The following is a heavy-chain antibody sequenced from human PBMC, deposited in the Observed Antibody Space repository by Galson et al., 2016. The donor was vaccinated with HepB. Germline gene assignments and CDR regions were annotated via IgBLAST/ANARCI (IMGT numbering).Heavy chain of an antibody. CDR1: GGSINSGPYS. J-gene: IGHJ5*02. D-gene: IGHD3-9*01. V-gene: IGHV4-39*07. CDR2: MYYSGNT. CDR3: VGDPSYHHILTAYYSPNWFDP. Sequence: SETLSLTCTVSGGSINSGPYSWGWIRQPPGKGLEWLGTMYYSGNTYYNPSLNSRVTISIDTSKNQFSLNLSSVTAAETAVYYCVGDPSYHHILTAYYSPNWFDPWGQGTLVTVSS.